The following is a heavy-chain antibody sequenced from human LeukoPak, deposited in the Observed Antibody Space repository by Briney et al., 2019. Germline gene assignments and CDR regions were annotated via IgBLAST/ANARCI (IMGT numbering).Heavy chain of an antibody. CDR3: VRDPTTTRGAFDI. J-gene: IGHJ3*02. V-gene: IGHV4-31*03. CDR1: GGSISSGGYY. D-gene: IGHD1-1*01. Sequence: SETLSLTCTVSGGSISSGGYYWSWIRQHPGKGLEWIGYIYYGGSTYYNPSLKSRITISVDTSKNQFPLELTSVTAADTAVYYCVRDPTTTRGAFDIWGQGTMVTVSS. CDR2: IYYGGST.